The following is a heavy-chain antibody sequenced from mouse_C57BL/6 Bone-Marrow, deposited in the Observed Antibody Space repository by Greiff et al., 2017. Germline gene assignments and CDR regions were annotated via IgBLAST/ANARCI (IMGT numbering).Heavy chain of an antibody. Sequence: VQLQQSGPELVKPGASVKMSCKASGYTFTDYNMHWVKQSHGKSLEWIGYINPNNGGTSYNQKFKGKATLTVNKSSSTAYMELRSLASEDSAVYYCALYDYDGGYFDYWGQGTTLTVSS. CDR2: INPNNGGT. CDR3: ALYDYDGGYFDY. J-gene: IGHJ2*01. V-gene: IGHV1-22*01. CDR1: GYTFTDYN. D-gene: IGHD2-4*01.